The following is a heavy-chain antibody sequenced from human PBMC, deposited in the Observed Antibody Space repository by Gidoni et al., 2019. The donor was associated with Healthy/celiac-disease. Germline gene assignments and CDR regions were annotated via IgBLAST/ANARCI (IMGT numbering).Heavy chain of an antibody. Sequence: QVQLQQWGAGLLKPSETLSLTCAVYGGSFSGYYWSWIRQPPGKGREWIGELNHSGSTNYNPSLKSRVTISVDTSKNQFSLKLSSVTAADTAVYYCARGDYVNWFDPWGQGTLVTVSS. CDR1: GGSFSGYY. J-gene: IGHJ5*02. CDR3: ARGDYVNWFDP. V-gene: IGHV4-34*01. D-gene: IGHD3-16*01. CDR2: LNHSGST.